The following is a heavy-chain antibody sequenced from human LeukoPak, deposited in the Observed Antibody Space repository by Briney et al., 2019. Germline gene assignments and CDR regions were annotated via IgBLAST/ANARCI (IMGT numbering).Heavy chain of an antibody. CDR2: FDPEDGET. CDR1: GYTLTELS. J-gene: IGHJ4*02. V-gene: IGHV1-24*01. Sequence: AASVKVSCTVSGYTLTELSMHWVRQAPGKGLEWMGGFDPEDGETIYAQKFQGRVTMTEDTSTDTAYMELSSLRSEDTAVYYCATQYYYGSGSYYTTFDYWGQGTLVTVSS. CDR3: ATQYYYGSGSYYTTFDY. D-gene: IGHD3-10*01.